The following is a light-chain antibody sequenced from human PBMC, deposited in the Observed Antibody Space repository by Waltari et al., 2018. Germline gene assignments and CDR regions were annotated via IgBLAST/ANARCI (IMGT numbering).Light chain of an antibody. Sequence: SVLTQPPSASGTPGQTVTIPCSGSSSNIGGNFVYWYQQLPGMAPQLPIYKNNQRPSGAPDRFSGSKSGTSASLAISGLRSDDEAEYYCAAWDDNLTGPLFGGGTKVTVL. CDR3: AAWDDNLTGPL. V-gene: IGLV1-47*01. CDR2: KNN. CDR1: SSNIGGNF. J-gene: IGLJ3*02.